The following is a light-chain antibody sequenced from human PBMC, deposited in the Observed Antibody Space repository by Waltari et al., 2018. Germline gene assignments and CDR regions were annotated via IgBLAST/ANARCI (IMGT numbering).Light chain of an antibody. J-gene: IGLJ3*02. CDR3: QTWGPGIRV. CDR2: LNGDGSH. V-gene: IGLV4-69*01. Sequence: QLVLTQSPSVSASLGASVKLTCTLSSGHSNYAIAWHQQQSETGPRYLMKLNGDGSHNKGDGFPCRFSGSSSGGERYLTISGLQSEDEADYYCQTWGPGIRVFGGGTKVTVL. CDR1: SGHSNYA.